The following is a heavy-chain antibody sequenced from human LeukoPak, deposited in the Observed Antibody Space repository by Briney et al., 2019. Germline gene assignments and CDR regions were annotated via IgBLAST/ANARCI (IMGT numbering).Heavy chain of an antibody. CDR1: GGSISSYY. Sequence: SETLSLTCTVSGGSISSYYWSWIRQPPGKGLEWIGYIYYSGSTNYNPSLKSRVTISVDTSKNQFSLKLSSVTAADTAVYYCTRVGRTGFDPWGQGTLVTVSS. D-gene: IGHD1-26*01. V-gene: IGHV4-59*01. J-gene: IGHJ5*02. CDR2: IYYSGST. CDR3: TRVGRTGFDP.